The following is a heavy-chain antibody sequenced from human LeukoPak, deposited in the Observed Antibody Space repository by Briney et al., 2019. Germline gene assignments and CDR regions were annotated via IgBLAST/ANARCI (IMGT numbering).Heavy chain of an antibody. CDR1: GFTISSHG. D-gene: IGHD6-19*01. V-gene: IGHV3-30*18. CDR3: AKDWGSSGWCNYFDP. Sequence: PGGSLRLSCVVSGFTISSHGMHWVRQALGKGLEWVAMISYHGSAKYYGDSVQGRFTISRDISENTLYLQMDSLRPEDTAIYYCAKDWGSSGWCNYFDPWGQGTLVTVSS. J-gene: IGHJ5*02. CDR2: ISYHGSAK.